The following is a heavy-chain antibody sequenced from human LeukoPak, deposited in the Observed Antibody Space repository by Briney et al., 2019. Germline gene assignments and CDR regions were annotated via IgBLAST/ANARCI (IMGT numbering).Heavy chain of an antibody. J-gene: IGHJ3*01. CDR2: INPSGTRT. V-gene: IGHV1-46*03. Sequence: ASVKVSCKASGYSLTNYFMHWVRQAPGQGLEWMGLINPSGTRTSYVQKFQGRVIMTRDTSTSTVYMEMSSLRSEDTAVYYRASELSGDGYVFDVWGQGTKVTVSS. CDR3: ASELSGDGYVFDV. CDR1: GYSLTNYF. D-gene: IGHD3-10*01.